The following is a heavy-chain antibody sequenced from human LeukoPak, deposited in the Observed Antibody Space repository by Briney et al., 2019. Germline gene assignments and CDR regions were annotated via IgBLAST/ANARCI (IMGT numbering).Heavy chain of an antibody. CDR2: IYYSGST. J-gene: IGHJ4*02. Sequence: PSETLSLTCTVSGGSISSSNYYWGWIRQPPGKGLEWIGTIYYSGSTYYNPSLKSRVTISVDTSKNQFSLNLSSVTAADTAVYYCARMAVQVVLFYFDYWGQGTLVTVSS. D-gene: IGHD2-8*02. CDR1: GGSISSSNYY. V-gene: IGHV4-39*01. CDR3: ARMAVQVVLFYFDY.